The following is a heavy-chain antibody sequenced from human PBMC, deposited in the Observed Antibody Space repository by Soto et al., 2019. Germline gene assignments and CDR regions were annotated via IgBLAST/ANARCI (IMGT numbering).Heavy chain of an antibody. D-gene: IGHD6-13*01. CDR1: GYSFTSYW. V-gene: IGHV5-51*01. Sequence: EVQLVQSGAEVKKPGESLKISCKGSGYSFTSYWIGWVRQMPGKGLEWMGIIYPGDSDTRYSPSFQGQVTISADKSISTAYLQWSSLKAADTAMYYCSRTSAAGKYYYGMDVWGQGTTVTVSS. CDR3: SRTSAAGKYYYGMDV. CDR2: IYPGDSDT. J-gene: IGHJ6*02.